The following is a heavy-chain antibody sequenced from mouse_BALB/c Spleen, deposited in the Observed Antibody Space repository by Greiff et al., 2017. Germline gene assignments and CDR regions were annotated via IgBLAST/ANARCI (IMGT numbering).Heavy chain of an antibody. Sequence: VQLKQSGPGLVKPSQSLSLTCTVTGYSITSDYAWNWIRQFPGNKLEWMGYISYSGSTSYNPSLKSRISITRDTSKNQFFLQLNSVTTEDTATYYCARIYYDYDLAWFAYWGQGTLVTVSA. D-gene: IGHD2-4*01. CDR1: GYSITSDYA. J-gene: IGHJ3*01. CDR3: ARIYYDYDLAWFAY. V-gene: IGHV3-2*02. CDR2: ISYSGST.